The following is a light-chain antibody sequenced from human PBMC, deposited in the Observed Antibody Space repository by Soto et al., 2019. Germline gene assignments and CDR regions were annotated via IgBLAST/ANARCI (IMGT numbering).Light chain of an antibody. CDR1: QSISTW. CDR2: DAS. CDR3: QQYNSYPYT. Sequence: QLTQSPSSLSASVGDRVTITCRASQSISTWLAWYQQKPGKAPNLLIYDASTLESGGPSGFSGSGSGTEFTLTISSLQPDDSATYYCQQYNSYPYTFGQGTKLEIK. J-gene: IGKJ2*01. V-gene: IGKV1-5*01.